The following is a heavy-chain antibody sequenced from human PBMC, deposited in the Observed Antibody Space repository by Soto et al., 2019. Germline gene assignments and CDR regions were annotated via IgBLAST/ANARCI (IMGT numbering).Heavy chain of an antibody. D-gene: IGHD3-22*01. CDR3: ARGPHYYDSSGYEAYFQH. Sequence: QVQLVESGGGVVQPGRSLRLSCAASGFTFSSYGMHWVRQAPGKGLEWVAVIWYDGSNKHYADSVKGGFTISSDKSKNTLYVQMNSLRAEDTAVYYCARGPHYYDSSGYEAYFQHWGQGTLVTVSS. V-gene: IGHV3-33*01. CDR1: GFTFSSYG. J-gene: IGHJ1*01. CDR2: IWYDGSNK.